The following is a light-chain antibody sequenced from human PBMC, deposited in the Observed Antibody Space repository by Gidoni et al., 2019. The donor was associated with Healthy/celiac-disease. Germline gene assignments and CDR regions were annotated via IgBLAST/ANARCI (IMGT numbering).Light chain of an antibody. Sequence: QSALTQPPSASGSPGQSVTISCTGTSSDVGGYNYVSWYQQHPGNAPTLMIYEVSKRPSVVPDRFSGSKSGNTASLTVSGLQAEDEADYYCSSYAGSNNHVVFGGGTKLTVL. CDR3: SSYAGSNNHVV. J-gene: IGLJ2*01. CDR2: EVS. V-gene: IGLV2-8*01. CDR1: SSDVGGYNY.